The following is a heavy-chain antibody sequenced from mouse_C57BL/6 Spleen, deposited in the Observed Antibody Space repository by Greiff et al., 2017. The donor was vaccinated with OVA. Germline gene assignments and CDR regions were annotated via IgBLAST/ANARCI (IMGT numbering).Heavy chain of an antibody. D-gene: IGHD1-1*01. CDR2: IDPSDSYT. Sequence: QVQLQQPGAELVKPGASVKLSCKASGYTFPSYWMQWVKQRPGQGLEWIGEIDPSDSYTNYNQKFKGKATLTVDTSSSTAYMQLSSLTSEDSAVYYCARGDYGSSPFAYWGQGTLVTVSA. V-gene: IGHV1-50*01. CDR1: GYTFPSYW. J-gene: IGHJ3*01. CDR3: ARGDYGSSPFAY.